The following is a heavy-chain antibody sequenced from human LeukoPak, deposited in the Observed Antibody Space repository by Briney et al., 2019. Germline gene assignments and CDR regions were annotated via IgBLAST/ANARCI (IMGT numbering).Heavy chain of an antibody. CDR1: GLTFSSYA. Sequence: GGSLRLSCAASGLTFSSYAMHWARQAPGKGLEWISSIRASGDTTYYADSVKGRFTISRDNSKDTLYLQMNSLRAEDTAVYYCTKGNIGYYFDYWGQGTLVTVSS. CDR2: IRASGDTT. CDR3: TKGNIGYYFDY. V-gene: IGHV3-23*01. D-gene: IGHD2/OR15-2a*01. J-gene: IGHJ4*02.